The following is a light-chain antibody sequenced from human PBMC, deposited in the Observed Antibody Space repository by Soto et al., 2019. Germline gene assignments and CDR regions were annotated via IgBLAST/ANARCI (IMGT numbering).Light chain of an antibody. CDR1: HSVGNN. CDR2: GAS. V-gene: IGKV3-15*01. J-gene: IGKJ2*01. Sequence: EIVMTQSPATLSVSPGERATLSCRASHSVGNNLAWYQQKLGQAPRLLLYGASTRAAGIPARFSGSVSGTEFTLAISSLQSEDFAVYYCQHFDNWPPGYTFGQGTKLEIK. CDR3: QHFDNWPPGYT.